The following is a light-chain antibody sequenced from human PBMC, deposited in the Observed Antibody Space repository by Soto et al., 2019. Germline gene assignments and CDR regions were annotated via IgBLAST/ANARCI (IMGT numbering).Light chain of an antibody. J-gene: IGKJ1*01. V-gene: IGKV3-20*01. CDR1: QSVTSTY. Sequence: IVLTQSQATLSLSPGEGATVSCSASQSVTSTYLAWYQQKPGQAPRLLIYDVSRRATGIPDRFSGSGSATDFTLTISRLEPEDFAVYYCQQYGNSPLTFGQGTKVDIK. CDR3: QQYGNSPLT. CDR2: DVS.